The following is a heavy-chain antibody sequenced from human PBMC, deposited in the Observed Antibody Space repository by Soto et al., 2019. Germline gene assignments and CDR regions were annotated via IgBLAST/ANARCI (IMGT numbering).Heavy chain of an antibody. Sequence: EVQLVESGGGLVQPGGSLRLSCAASGFTFSSYSMNWVRQAPGKGLEWVSYISSSSSTIYYADSVKGRFTISRDNAKNSLYLQMNSMRAEDTAWYYCSRDRWVTNEGADYWGQGTLVTVSS. V-gene: IGHV3-48*01. CDR1: GFTFSSYS. J-gene: IGHJ4*02. CDR2: ISSSSSTI. CDR3: SRDRWVTNEGADY. D-gene: IGHD2-21*02.